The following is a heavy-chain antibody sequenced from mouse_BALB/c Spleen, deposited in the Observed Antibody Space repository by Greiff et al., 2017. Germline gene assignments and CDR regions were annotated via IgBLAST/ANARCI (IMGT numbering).Heavy chain of an antibody. CDR1: GFNIKDTY. J-gene: IGHJ3*01. D-gene: IGHD1-1*01. CDR3: ARSYGSAY. CDR2: IDPANGNT. Sequence: EVKLVESGAELVKPGASVKLSCTASGFNIKDTYMHWVKQRPEQGLEWIGRIDPANGNTKYDPKFQGKATITADTSSNTAYLQLSSLTSEDTAVYYCARSYGSAYWGQGTLVTVSA. V-gene: IGHV14-3*02.